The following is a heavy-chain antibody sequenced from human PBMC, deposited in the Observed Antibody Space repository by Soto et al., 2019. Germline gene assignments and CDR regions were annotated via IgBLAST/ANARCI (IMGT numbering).Heavy chain of an antibody. V-gene: IGHV4-59*01. Sequence: PSETLFLTCTVSGGSISSYYWSWIRQPPGKGLEWIGYIYYSGSTNYNPSLKSRVTISVDTSKNQFSLKLSSVTAADTAVYYCARDSRVATGDYYDSSGYSDYWGQGTLVTVSS. J-gene: IGHJ4*02. CDR3: ARDSRVATGDYYDSSGYSDY. CDR1: GGSISSYY. D-gene: IGHD3-22*01. CDR2: IYYSGST.